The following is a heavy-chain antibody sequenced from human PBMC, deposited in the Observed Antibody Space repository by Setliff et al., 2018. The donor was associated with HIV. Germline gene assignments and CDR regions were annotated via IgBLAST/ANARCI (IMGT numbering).Heavy chain of an antibody. CDR2: INPKSGNT. D-gene: IGHD1-26*01. J-gene: IGHJ3*02. Sequence: GASVKVSCKASGYTLTDFDIYWMIQASGQGLEWLGGINPKSGNTAYAQSFQGRVTLTTNTAISTVDMALSSLSSEDTAVYYGTRWIVGSSNIFAFDIWGQGTLVTV. CDR1: GYTLTDFD. V-gene: IGHV1-8*01. CDR3: TRWIVGSSNIFAFDI.